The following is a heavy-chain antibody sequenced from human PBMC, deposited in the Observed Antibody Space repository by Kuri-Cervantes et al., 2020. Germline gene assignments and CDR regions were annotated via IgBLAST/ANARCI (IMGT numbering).Heavy chain of an antibody. CDR3: TTEGIAVANSFDAFDI. J-gene: IGHJ3*02. D-gene: IGHD6-19*01. Sequence: GESLQISCAASGITFSGSAMHWVRQASGEGLEWVGRIRSKANSYATAYAASVKGRFTISRDDSKNTAYLQMNSLKTEDTAVYYCTTEGIAVANSFDAFDIWGQGTMVTVSS. CDR2: IRSKANSYAT. V-gene: IGHV3-73*01. CDR1: GITFSGSA.